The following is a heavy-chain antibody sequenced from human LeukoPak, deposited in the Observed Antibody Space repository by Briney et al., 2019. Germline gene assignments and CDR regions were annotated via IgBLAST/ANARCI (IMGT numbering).Heavy chain of an antibody. V-gene: IGHV3-23*01. J-gene: IGHJ4*02. CDR1: GFTFSSYA. D-gene: IGHD6-13*01. Sequence: GGSLRLSCAASGFTFSSYAMSWARQAPGKGLEWVSGISGSGGNTDYADSVKGRFTISRDNSKNTLYLQMNSLRAEDTAVYYCATDVIAATLTYYFDYWGQGTLVTVSS. CDR3: ATDVIAATLTYYFDY. CDR2: ISGSGGNT.